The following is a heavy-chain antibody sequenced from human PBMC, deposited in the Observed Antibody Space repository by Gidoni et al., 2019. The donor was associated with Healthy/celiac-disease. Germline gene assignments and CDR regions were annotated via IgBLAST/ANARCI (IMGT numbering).Heavy chain of an antibody. CDR2: ISSSGGST. Sequence: EVQLLESGGGLVQPGGSLRLSCAASGFTFSSYAMSWVRQAPGKGLEWVSAISSSGGSTYYADSVKGRFTISRDNSKNTLYLQMNSLRAEDTAVYYCAKPSTVTTAYYYYGMDVWGQGTTVTVSS. V-gene: IGHV3-23*01. CDR1: GFTFSSYA. J-gene: IGHJ6*02. CDR3: AKPSTVTTAYYYYGMDV. D-gene: IGHD4-17*01.